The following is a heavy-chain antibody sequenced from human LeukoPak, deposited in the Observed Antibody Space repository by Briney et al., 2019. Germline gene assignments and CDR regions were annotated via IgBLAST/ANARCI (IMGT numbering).Heavy chain of an antibody. J-gene: IGHJ4*02. CDR3: ARGPLYYYDSSAYGPLDY. CDR1: GYTFTSYD. D-gene: IGHD3-22*01. CDR2: MNPNSGNT. Sequence: ASVKVSCKASGYTFTSYDINWVRQATGQGLEWMGWMNPNSGNTGYAQKFQGRVTMTRNTSISTAYMELSSLRSEDTAVYYCARGPLYYYDSSAYGPLDYWGQGTLVTVSS. V-gene: IGHV1-8*01.